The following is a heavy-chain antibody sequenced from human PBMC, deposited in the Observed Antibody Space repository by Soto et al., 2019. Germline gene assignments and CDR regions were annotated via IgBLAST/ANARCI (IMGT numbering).Heavy chain of an antibody. V-gene: IGHV3-23*01. Sequence: GGSLRLSCAASGFTFRSYAMSWVRQAPGKGLEWVSAISGSGGSTYYADSVKGRFTISRDNSKNTLYLQMNSLRAEDTAVYYCAKVGNPTILMVATTPWYFDYWGQGTLVTVSS. CDR1: GFTFRSYA. J-gene: IGHJ4*02. D-gene: IGHD5-12*01. CDR2: ISGSGGST. CDR3: AKVGNPTILMVATTPWYFDY.